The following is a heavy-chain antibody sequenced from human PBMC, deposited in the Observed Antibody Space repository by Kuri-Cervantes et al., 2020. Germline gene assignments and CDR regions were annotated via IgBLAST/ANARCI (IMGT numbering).Heavy chain of an antibody. CDR1: GFTFSSYA. CDR3: ARDRYDSSGYLFDY. V-gene: IGHV3-30-3*01. J-gene: IGHJ4*02. Sequence: LSLTCAASGFTFSSYAMHWVRQAPGKGLEWVAVISYDGSNKYYADSVKGRSTISRDNSKNTLYLQMNSLRAEDTAVYYCARDRYDSSGYLFDYWGQGTLVTVSS. D-gene: IGHD3-22*01. CDR2: ISYDGSNK.